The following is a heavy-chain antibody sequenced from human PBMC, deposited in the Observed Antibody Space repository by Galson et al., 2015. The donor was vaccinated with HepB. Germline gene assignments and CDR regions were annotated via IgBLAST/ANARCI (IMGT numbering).Heavy chain of an antibody. CDR3: ARDLDLRHLKLGYYFDY. D-gene: IGHD7-27*01. CDR2: ISSSSSYI. J-gene: IGHJ4*02. CDR1: GFTFSSYS. Sequence: SLRLSCAASGFTFSSYSMYWVRQAPGKGLEWVSFISSSSSYIYYADSVKGRFTISRDNANNSLYLQMNSLSDEDTAVYYCARDLDLRHLKLGYYFDYWGPGTLVSVSS. V-gene: IGHV3-21*01.